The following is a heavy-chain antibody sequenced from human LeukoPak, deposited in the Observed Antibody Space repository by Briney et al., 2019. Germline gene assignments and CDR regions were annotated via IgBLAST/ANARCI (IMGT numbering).Heavy chain of an antibody. CDR3: ASEDY. CDR2: ISSSSSYI. J-gene: IGHJ4*02. V-gene: IGHV3-21*01. CDR1: GFTFSNAW. Sequence: GVSLRLSCAASGFTFSNAWMSWVRQAPGKGLEWVSSISSSSSYIYYADSVKGRFTISRDNAKNSLYLQMNSLRAEDTAVYYCASEDYWGQGTLVTVSS.